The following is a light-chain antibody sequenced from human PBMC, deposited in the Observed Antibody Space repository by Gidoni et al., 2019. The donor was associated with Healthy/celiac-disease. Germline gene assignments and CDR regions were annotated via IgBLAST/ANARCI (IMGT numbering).Light chain of an antibody. J-gene: IGKJ3*01. CDR1: QSVSSN. CDR3: QQYNNWPPARD. CDR2: GAS. V-gene: IGKV3-15*01. Sequence: EIVMTQSPATLSVSPGERATLSCRASQSVSSNLAWYQQKPGQAPRLLIYGASTRATGIPARFSGSGSGTAFTLTISSLQSEDFAVYYCQQYNNWPPARDFGPGTKVDIK.